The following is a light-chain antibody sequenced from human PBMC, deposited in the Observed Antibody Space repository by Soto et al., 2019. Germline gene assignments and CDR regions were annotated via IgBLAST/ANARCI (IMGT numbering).Light chain of an antibody. CDR1: QSVSSY. V-gene: IGKV3-11*01. CDR2: DAS. J-gene: IGKJ1*01. CDR3: QQRSSPRT. Sequence: EIVLTQSPATLSLSPGERATLSCRASQSVSSYLAWYQQKPGQAPRLLIYDASNRATGIPARFSGSGSGTDFTLTISSLEPEDFAVYYCQQRSSPRTFGQGTKVEIK.